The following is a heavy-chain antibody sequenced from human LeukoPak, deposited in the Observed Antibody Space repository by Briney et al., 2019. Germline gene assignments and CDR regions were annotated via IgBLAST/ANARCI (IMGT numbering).Heavy chain of an antibody. D-gene: IGHD2-15*01. CDR1: GFTFSSYA. V-gene: IGHV3-23*01. Sequence: SGGSLRLSCAASGFTFSSYAMSWVRQAPGKGLEWVSAISGSGDSTYYADSVKGRFSISRDNSKNTLYLQMNSLRAEDTAVYYCARREWVVAATPVFVGDYWGQGTLVTVSS. J-gene: IGHJ4*02. CDR2: ISGSGDST. CDR3: ARREWVVAATPVFVGDY.